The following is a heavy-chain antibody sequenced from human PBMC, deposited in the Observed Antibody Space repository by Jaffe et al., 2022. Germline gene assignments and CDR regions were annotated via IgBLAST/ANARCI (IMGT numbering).Heavy chain of an antibody. J-gene: IGHJ6*03. Sequence: QVQLVQSGAEVKKPGASVKVSCRASGYTFNTYTMHWVRQAPGQRLEWMGWINAANGNTKYSQKFQGRVTIIRDISASAAYMELSSLRSEDTAMYYCARGREYNSSPYVDVWGKGTTVTVSS. CDR1: GYTFNTYT. CDR2: INAANGNT. CDR3: ARGREYNSSPYVDV. D-gene: IGHD6-6*01. V-gene: IGHV1-3*01.